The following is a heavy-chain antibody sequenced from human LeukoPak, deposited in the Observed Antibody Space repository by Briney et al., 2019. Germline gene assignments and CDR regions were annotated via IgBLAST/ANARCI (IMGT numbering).Heavy chain of an antibody. CDR1: GYTFTSYD. J-gene: IGHJ6*03. CDR3: ARWGSSGSPFNYYYYMDV. V-gene: IGHV1-8*01. D-gene: IGHD3-10*01. Sequence: ASVKVSCKASGYTFTSYDINWVRQATGQGLEWMGGMNPNSGNTGYAQKFQGRVTRTRNTSIRTAYMELSSLRSEDTAVYYCARWGSSGSPFNYYYYMDVWGKGTTVTISS. CDR2: MNPNSGNT.